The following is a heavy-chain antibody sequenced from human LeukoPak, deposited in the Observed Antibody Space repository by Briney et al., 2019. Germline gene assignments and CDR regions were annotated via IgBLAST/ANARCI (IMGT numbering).Heavy chain of an antibody. CDR1: GFTFSSYE. D-gene: IGHD6-13*01. CDR3: ARDRAGTLGY. CDR2: ISSSGSTI. V-gene: IGHV3-48*03. J-gene: IGHJ4*02. Sequence: GGSLRLSCAASGFTFSSYEMNWVRQAPGRGLQWVSYISSSGSTIYYADSVKGRFTISRDNAKNSLYLQMNSLRAEDTAVYYCARDRAGTLGYWGQGTLVTVSS.